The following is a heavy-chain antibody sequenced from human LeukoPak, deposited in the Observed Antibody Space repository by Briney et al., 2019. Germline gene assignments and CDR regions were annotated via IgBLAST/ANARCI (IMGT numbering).Heavy chain of an antibody. J-gene: IGHJ4*02. CDR3: ARSLAVAAYFDD. V-gene: IGHV3-21*01. CDR1: GFIFSTYS. D-gene: IGHD6-19*01. CDR2: ISSTSNYI. Sequence: GGSLRLSCSASGFIFSTYSMNWVRQAPGKGLEWVSTISSTSNYIYYADSVKGRFTISRDNAKNSLDLQMNSLTGEDTAVHYCARSLAVAAYFDDWGQGTLVTVYS.